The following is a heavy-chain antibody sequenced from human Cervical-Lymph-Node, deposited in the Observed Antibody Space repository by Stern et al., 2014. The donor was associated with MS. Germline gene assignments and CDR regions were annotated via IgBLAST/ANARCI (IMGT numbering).Heavy chain of an antibody. V-gene: IGHV4-59*01. CDR3: ARGGSYYYY. J-gene: IGHJ4*02. CDR1: GGSFGTYF. CDR2: IDYSGST. Sequence: VQLVESGPGLVKPSETLSLTCTVSGGSFGTYFWSWIRQPPGKGLEWLGDIDYSGSTIYNPSLKSRVTISIDTSKNQFSLNLSSVTSADTAVYYCARGGSYYYYWGQGTLVTVSS. D-gene: IGHD1-26*01.